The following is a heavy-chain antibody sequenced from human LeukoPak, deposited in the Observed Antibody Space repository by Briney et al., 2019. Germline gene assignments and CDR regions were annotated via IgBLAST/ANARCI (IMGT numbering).Heavy chain of an antibody. CDR1: GFTFNTYG. D-gene: IGHD3-10*01. CDR3: AKDSKRWKTYYYESGSYYFES. V-gene: IGHV3-30*02. Sequence: GGSLRLSCAASGFTFNTYGMHWVRQAPGKGLEWVAFIRYDGSHKYYADSVKGRFTISRDNSKNTLYLQMNSLRAEDTAVYYCAKDSKRWKTYYYESGSYYFESWGQGTLVTVSS. J-gene: IGHJ4*02. CDR2: IRYDGSHK.